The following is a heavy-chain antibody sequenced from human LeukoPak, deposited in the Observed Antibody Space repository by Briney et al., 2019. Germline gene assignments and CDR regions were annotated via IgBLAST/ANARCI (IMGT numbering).Heavy chain of an antibody. CDR2: INAGTGNT. Sequence: ASVKVSCKASGYTFTNYTLNWVRQAPGQGLEWMGWINAGTGNTKYSQKFQDRVTITRDTSASTAYMELSSLRSEDTAMDYCARPLAVAGFDYWGQGTLVTVSS. V-gene: IGHV1-3*01. CDR3: ARPLAVAGFDY. CDR1: GYTFTNYT. J-gene: IGHJ4*02. D-gene: IGHD6-19*01.